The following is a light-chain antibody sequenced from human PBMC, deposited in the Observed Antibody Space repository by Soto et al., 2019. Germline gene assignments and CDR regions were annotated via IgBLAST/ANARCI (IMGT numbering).Light chain of an antibody. J-gene: IGKJ1*01. CDR1: QSVGSD. V-gene: IGKV3-11*01. Sequence: EIVMTQSPATLSVSPGERATLSCRASQSVGSDLAWYQQKPGQAPRLLISDASDRAAGVPVRFSGSGSGTDFTLTISSLEPEDFAVYFCQQRNDWPWTFGQGTKVDIK. CDR3: QQRNDWPWT. CDR2: DAS.